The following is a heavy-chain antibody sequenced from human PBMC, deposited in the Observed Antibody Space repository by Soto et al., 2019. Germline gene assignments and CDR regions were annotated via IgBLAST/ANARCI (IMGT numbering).Heavy chain of an antibody. CDR3: ARVRCFNGLCHTADYGMDV. V-gene: IGHV1-69*13. CDR1: GDVFRSYG. J-gene: IGHJ6*02. D-gene: IGHD2-8*01. CDR2: IIPISGTT. Sequence: SVKVSCKASGDVFRSYGIKWVRQAPGQGLEWMGGIIPISGTTNYAQKFQGRVAITADESTDTVYMELSRLRSEDTAVYFCARVRCFNGLCHTADYGMDVWGQGTTVTVYS.